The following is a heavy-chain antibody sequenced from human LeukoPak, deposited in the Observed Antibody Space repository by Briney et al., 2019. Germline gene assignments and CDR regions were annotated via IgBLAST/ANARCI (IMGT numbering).Heavy chain of an antibody. CDR1: GYTLTGYY. Sequence: ASVKVSCKASGYTLTGYYMHWVRQAPGQGLEWMGWINPNSGGTNYAQKFQGWVTMTRDTSISTAYMELSRLRSDDTAVYYCARDLSAAGTSSYYYYYGMDVWGQGTTVTVSS. D-gene: IGHD6-13*01. CDR3: ARDLSAAGTSSYYYYYGMDV. CDR2: INPNSGGT. J-gene: IGHJ6*02. V-gene: IGHV1-2*04.